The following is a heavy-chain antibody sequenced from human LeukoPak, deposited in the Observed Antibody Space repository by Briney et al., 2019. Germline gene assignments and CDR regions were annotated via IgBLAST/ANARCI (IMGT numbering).Heavy chain of an antibody. CDR3: AGDLELERNRWNYFES. D-gene: IGHD1-1*01. CDR2: MHYSGDT. V-gene: IGHV4-59*01. Sequence: PSETLSLTCTVSGGSISSFLWSWIRQPPGKGLEWIGSMHYSGDTKYNPSLKSRVSLSIDTSKQQFSLRLSSVTAADTAVYYCAGDLELERNRWNYFESWGQGTLVTVSS. CDR1: GGSISSFL. J-gene: IGHJ4*02.